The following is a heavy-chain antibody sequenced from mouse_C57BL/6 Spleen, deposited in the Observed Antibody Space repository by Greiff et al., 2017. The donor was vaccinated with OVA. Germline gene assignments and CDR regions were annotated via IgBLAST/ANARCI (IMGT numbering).Heavy chain of an antibody. CDR1: GFTFSDYY. CDR3: AREAIYLYYFDY. CDR2: INSDGSST. J-gene: IGHJ2*02. Sequence: EVKLVESEGGLVQPGSSMKLSCTASGFTFSDYYMAWVRQVPETGLEWVANINSDGSSTYYLASLKSRFIISRANAKNNLYLQMSSLKSEDTATYSCAREAIYLYYFDYWGQGTSLTVSS. D-gene: IGHD1-1*01. V-gene: IGHV5-16*01.